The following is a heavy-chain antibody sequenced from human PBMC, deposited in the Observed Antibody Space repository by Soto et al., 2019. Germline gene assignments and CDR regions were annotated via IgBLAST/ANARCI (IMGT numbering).Heavy chain of an antibody. V-gene: IGHV3-53*01. CDR2: IYSGGNT. J-gene: IGHJ6*02. D-gene: IGHD6-13*01. CDR1: GFTVSTNY. Sequence: GGSLRLSCAASGFTVSTNYMSWVRQAPGKGLEWVSMIYSGGNTYYADSVKGRFTISRDNSKNTLYLQMNSLRAEDTAVYYCAKTLAAANPYYYYGMDVWGQGTTVTVSS. CDR3: AKTLAAANPYYYYGMDV.